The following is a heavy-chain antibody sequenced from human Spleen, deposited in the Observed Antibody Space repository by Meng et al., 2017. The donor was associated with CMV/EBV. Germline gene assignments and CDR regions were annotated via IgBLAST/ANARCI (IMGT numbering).Heavy chain of an antibody. CDR2: IRYDGSNK. D-gene: IGHD3-9*01. J-gene: IGHJ6*02. V-gene: IGHV3-30*02. CDR3: ARENYDILTAYPPDSNFYYGLDV. Sequence: GGSLRLSCATSGFTFSDYYMNWVRQAPGKGLEWVAFIRYDGSNKYYADSVKGRFTISRDNSKNTLYLQVSSLRTEDTAVYFCARENYDILTAYPPDSNFYYGLDVWGLGTTVTVSS. CDR1: GFTFSDYY.